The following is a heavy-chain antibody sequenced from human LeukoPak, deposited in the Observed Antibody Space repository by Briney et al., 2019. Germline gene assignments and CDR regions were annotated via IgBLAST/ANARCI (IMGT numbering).Heavy chain of an antibody. D-gene: IGHD2-21*02. Sequence: PSETLSLTCTVSGGSISNSSYYWGWIRQPPGKGLEWIGNIYYSGSTYYNPSLKSRVTISVDTSKNQFSLKLSSVTAADTAVYYCVRLYCGGDCYSGTFDYWGQGTLVTVSS. CDR1: GGSISNSSYY. CDR3: VRLYCGGDCYSGTFDY. V-gene: IGHV4-39*01. J-gene: IGHJ4*02. CDR2: IYYSGST.